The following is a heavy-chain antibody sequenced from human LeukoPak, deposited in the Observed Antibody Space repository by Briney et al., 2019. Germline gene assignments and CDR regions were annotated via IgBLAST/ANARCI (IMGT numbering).Heavy chain of an antibody. CDR3: ARALNPLTGTYYFDY. CDR1: GASINSHY. D-gene: IGHD4/OR15-4a*01. V-gene: IGHV4-4*07. CDR2: IYISGST. Sequence: SETLSLTCSVSGASINSHYWSWIRQPAGKGLEWIGRIYISGSTNYTPSLQSRVTMSVDTSKNQFSLNLISVTAADTAVYYCARALNPLTGTYYFDYWGQGTLVTVSS. J-gene: IGHJ4*02.